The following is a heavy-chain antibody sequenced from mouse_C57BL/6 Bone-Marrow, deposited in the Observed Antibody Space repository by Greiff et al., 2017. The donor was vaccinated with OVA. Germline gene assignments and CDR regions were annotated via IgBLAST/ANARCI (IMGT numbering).Heavy chain of an antibody. J-gene: IGHJ4*01. V-gene: IGHV7-1*01. Sequence: DVMLVESGGGLVQSGRSLRLSCATSGFTFSDFYMEWVRQAPGKGLEWIAASRNKANDYTTEYSASVKGRFIVSRDTSQSILYLQMNALRAEDTAIYYCARDPGTTPHAFCYAMDYWGQGTSVTVSS. CDR2: SRNKANDYTT. CDR3: ARDPGTTPHAFCYAMDY. D-gene: IGHD1-1*01. CDR1: GFTFSDFY.